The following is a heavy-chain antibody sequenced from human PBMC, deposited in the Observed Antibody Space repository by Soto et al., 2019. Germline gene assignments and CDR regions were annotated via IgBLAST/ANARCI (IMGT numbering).Heavy chain of an antibody. CDR2: IIPIFGTA. D-gene: IGHD5-12*01. Sequence: QVQLVQSGAEVKKPGSSVKVSCKASGGTFSSYAISWVRQAPGPGLEWMGGIIPIFGTANYAQKFQGRVTITADESTSTAYMELSSLRSEDTAVYYCARETADIVGDWYFDLWGRGTLVTVSS. V-gene: IGHV1-69*01. J-gene: IGHJ2*01. CDR1: GGTFSSYA. CDR3: ARETADIVGDWYFDL.